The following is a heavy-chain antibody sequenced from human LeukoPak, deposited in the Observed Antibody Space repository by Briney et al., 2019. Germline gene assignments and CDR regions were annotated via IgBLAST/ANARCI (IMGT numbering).Heavy chain of an antibody. CDR1: GYSFTNYW. CDR3: ARRMVRGDMLYYFDY. Sequence: GESLKISCKGSGYSFTNYWIGWVRQMPGKGLEWMGIIYPGDSDTRYSPSFQGQVTISADKSISTAYLQWSSLKASDTAMYYCARRMVRGDMLYYFDYWGQGTLVTVSS. D-gene: IGHD3-10*01. J-gene: IGHJ4*02. CDR2: IYPGDSDT. V-gene: IGHV5-51*01.